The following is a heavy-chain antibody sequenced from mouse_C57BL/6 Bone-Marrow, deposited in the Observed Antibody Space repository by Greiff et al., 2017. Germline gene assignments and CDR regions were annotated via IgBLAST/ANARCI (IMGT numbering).Heavy chain of an antibody. CDR1: GFTFSSYG. V-gene: IGHV5-6*01. Sequence: EVQLVESGGDLVKPGGSLKLSCAASGFTFSSYGMSWVRQTPDTRLEWVATISSGGSYTYYPDSVKGRFTISRDHAQNTLYLQMSSLKYEDTAMYYSARHDGYYVGFAYWGQGTLVTGSA. CDR3: ARHDGYYVGFAY. CDR2: ISSGGSYT. D-gene: IGHD2-3*01. J-gene: IGHJ3*01.